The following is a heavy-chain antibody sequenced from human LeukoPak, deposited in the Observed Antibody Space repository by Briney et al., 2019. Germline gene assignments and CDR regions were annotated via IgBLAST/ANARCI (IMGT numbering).Heavy chain of an antibody. V-gene: IGHV4-59*01. D-gene: IGHD3-3*01. Sequence: TSETLSLTCTVSGGSMRSYYWSWIRQPPGKGLEWIGYIYYSGSTNYNPSLKSRVSISVDTSKNQFSLKLTSVTAAGTAVYYWARGNYDFWSAQHAFDIWGQGTMVTVSS. J-gene: IGHJ3*02. CDR3: ARGNYDFWSAQHAFDI. CDR1: GGSMRSYY. CDR2: IYYSGST.